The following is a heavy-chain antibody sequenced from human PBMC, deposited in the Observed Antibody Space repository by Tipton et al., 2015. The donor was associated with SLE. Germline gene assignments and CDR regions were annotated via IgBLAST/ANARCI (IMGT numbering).Heavy chain of an antibody. CDR2: IYPGDSDI. CDR3: ARQGYCSGGSCYELDY. J-gene: IGHJ4*02. CDR1: GYSFTSYW. V-gene: IGHV5-51*01. D-gene: IGHD2-15*01. Sequence: QLVQSGAEVKKPGESLKISCKGSGYSFTSYWIGWVRQMPGKGLEWMGIIYPGDSDIRYSPSFQGQVTISADKSITTAYLQWSSLKASDTAMYYCARQGYCSGGSCYELDYWGQGTLVTVSS.